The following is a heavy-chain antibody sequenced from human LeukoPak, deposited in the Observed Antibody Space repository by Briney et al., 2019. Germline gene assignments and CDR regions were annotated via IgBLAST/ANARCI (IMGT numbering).Heavy chain of an antibody. J-gene: IGHJ5*01. CDR1: GFIFSSQW. CDR3: ATEWFGS. V-gene: IGHV3-7*01. CDR2: IEKDGSEK. Sequence: PGGSLRLSCRVSGFIFSSQWMNWVRQAPGKGLEWVANIEKDGSEKSYVDSVKGRFTISRDNAKNSVYLEMNSLRVGDTAIYYCATEWFGSWGQGTLVSVSS.